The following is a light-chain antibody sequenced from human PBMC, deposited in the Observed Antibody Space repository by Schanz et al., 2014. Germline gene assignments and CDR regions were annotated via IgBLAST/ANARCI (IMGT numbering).Light chain of an antibody. CDR1: SSDIGRYNY. J-gene: IGLJ3*02. V-gene: IGLV2-23*01. Sequence: QSVLTQPPSASGSPGQSVTISCTGTSSDIGRYNYVSWYQHHPGKAPKLLIYEGSKRPSGVSNRFSGSKSGNTASLTISGLQAEDEADYYCCSYAVSITWVFGGGTKLTVL. CDR3: CSYAVSITWV. CDR2: EGS.